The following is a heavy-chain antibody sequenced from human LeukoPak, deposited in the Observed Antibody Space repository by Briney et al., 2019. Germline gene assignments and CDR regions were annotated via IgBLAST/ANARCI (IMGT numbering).Heavy chain of an antibody. V-gene: IGHV3-30*18. CDR1: GFTFSSYG. CDR2: ISYDGGDK. J-gene: IGHJ4*02. Sequence: GRSLRLSCVASGFTFSSYGMHWVRQAPGKGLEWVAVISYDGGDKYADSVKGRFTISRDNSKNTLYLQMYSLRPEDTAVYFCAKAPATALSLLDFWGQGTLVTVSS. CDR3: AKAPATALSLLDF. D-gene: IGHD2-21*02.